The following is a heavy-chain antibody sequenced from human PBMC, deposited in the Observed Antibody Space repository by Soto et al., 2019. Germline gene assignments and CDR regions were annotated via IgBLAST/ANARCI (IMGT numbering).Heavy chain of an antibody. V-gene: IGHV1-2*04. J-gene: IGHJ6*02. CDR2: INPNSGGT. CDR3: ARVRGYSYGRYYYYYGMDV. D-gene: IGHD5-18*01. CDR1: GYTFTGYY. Sequence: GASVKVSCKASGYTFTGYYMHWVRQAPGQGLEWMGWINPNSGGTNYAQKFQGWVTMTRDTSISTAYMELSRLRSDDTAVYYCARVRGYSYGRYYYYYGMDVWGQGTKVPVSS.